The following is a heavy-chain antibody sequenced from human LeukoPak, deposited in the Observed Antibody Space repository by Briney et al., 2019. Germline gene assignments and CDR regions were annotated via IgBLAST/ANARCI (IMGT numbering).Heavy chain of an antibody. CDR2: IWYDGSNQ. CDR1: GFTFSHFG. V-gene: IGHV3-33*03. CDR3: AKDRGGGMDV. J-gene: IGHJ6*02. D-gene: IGHD2-15*01. Sequence: GGSLRLSCAASGFTFSHFGMHWVRQAPGKGLEWLSIIWYDGSNQYYSDSVKGRFTISRDNSKNTLYLQMNSLRAEDTAVYYCAKDRGGGMDVWGQGTTVSVSS.